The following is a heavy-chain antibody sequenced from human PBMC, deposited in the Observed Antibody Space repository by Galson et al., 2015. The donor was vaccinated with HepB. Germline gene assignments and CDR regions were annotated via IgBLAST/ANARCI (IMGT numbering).Heavy chain of an antibody. D-gene: IGHD3-22*01. CDR3: ARASVFATMTSVVTDYYFDY. CDR2: INRDGSED. V-gene: IGHV3-7*01. J-gene: IGHJ4*02. CDR1: GFTFGWYY. Sequence: SLRLSCAASGFTFGWYYMTWVRQAPGKGLEWVANINRDGSEDHYVDSVKGRFTISRGNAKNSLYLQMNSLRGEDTAVYYCARASVFATMTSVVTDYYFDYWGQGSLVTVSS.